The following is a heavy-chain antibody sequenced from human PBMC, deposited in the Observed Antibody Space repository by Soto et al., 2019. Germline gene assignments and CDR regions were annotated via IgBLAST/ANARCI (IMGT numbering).Heavy chain of an antibody. CDR1: GGSISSYY. D-gene: IGHD2-15*01. CDR3: ARHDRYCSGGSCSDI. J-gene: IGHJ3*02. CDR2: IYYSGST. Sequence: ETLSLTCTVSGGSISSYYWSWIRQPPGKGLEWIGYIYYSGSTNYNPSLKSRVTISVDTSKNQFSLKLSSVTAADTAVYYCARHDRYCSGGSCSDIWGQGTMVTVSS. V-gene: IGHV4-59*08.